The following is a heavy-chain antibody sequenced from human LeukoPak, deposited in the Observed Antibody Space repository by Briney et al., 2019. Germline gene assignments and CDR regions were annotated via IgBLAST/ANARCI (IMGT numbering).Heavy chain of an antibody. CDR2: ISMSTTTI. D-gene: IGHD5-12*01. V-gene: IGHV3-11*01. Sequence: PGGSLRLSCATSGFSFRDFYMGWIRQAPGKGLEWVSYISMSTTTIYYADSVKGRFTISRDDAKNSLFLQMNGLRAEDTAVYYCAKDIVAPGLFFDYWGQGTLVTVSS. J-gene: IGHJ4*02. CDR1: GFSFRDFY. CDR3: AKDIVAPGLFFDY.